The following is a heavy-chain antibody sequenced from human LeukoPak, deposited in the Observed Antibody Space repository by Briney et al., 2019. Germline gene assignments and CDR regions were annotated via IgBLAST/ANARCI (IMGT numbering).Heavy chain of an antibody. J-gene: IGHJ2*01. D-gene: IGHD3-10*01. Sequence: GGSLRLSCAASGFTFSSYAMSWVRQAPGKGLEWVSAISGSGGSTYYADSVKGRFTISRDNSKNTLYQQMNSLRAEDTAVYYCAKDRALLWFGELGWYFDLWGRGTLVTVSS. CDR1: GFTFSSYA. CDR3: AKDRALLWFGELGWYFDL. V-gene: IGHV3-23*01. CDR2: ISGSGGST.